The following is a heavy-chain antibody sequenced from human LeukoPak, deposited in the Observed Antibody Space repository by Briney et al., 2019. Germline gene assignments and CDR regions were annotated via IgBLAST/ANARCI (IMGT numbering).Heavy chain of an antibody. J-gene: IGHJ6*03. Sequence: SETLSLTCTVSGGSISSYYWSWIRQPAGKGLEWIGRIYTSGSTNYNPSLKSRVTMSVDTSKNQFSLKLSSVTAADTAVYYCARDGAYMVRGGGYYYYMDVWGKGTTVTVSS. V-gene: IGHV4-4*07. CDR3: ARDGAYMVRGGGYYYYMDV. CDR1: GGSISSYY. CDR2: IYTSGST. D-gene: IGHD3-10*01.